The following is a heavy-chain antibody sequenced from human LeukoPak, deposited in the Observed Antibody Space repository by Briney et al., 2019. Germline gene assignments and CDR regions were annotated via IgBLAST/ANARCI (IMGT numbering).Heavy chain of an antibody. Sequence: SETLSLTCTVSGDSVSSDSYYWSWIRQPPGKGLEWIGYIYYSGTTKQNHSLKSRVTLSVDTSKNQLYLKLNSVTAADTAVYYCARDSRGYYDSSGYFDHWGQGTLVTVSS. CDR2: IYYSGTT. J-gene: IGHJ4*02. CDR1: GDSVSSDSYY. D-gene: IGHD3-22*01. CDR3: ARDSRGYYDSSGYFDH. V-gene: IGHV4-61*01.